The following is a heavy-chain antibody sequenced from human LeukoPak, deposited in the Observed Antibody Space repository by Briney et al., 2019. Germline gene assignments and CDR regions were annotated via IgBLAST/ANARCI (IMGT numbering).Heavy chain of an antibody. J-gene: IGHJ2*01. CDR3: ARVYSTIFGVAFDL. CDR1: GGSISSYY. CDR2: IYYSGST. D-gene: IGHD3-3*01. Sequence: SETLSLTCTVSGGSISSYYWSWIRQPPGKGLEWIGHIYYSGSTNYNPSLKSRVTISVDTSKNQFSLKLSSVTAADTAVYYCARVYSTIFGVAFDLWGRGTLVTVSS. V-gene: IGHV4-59*01.